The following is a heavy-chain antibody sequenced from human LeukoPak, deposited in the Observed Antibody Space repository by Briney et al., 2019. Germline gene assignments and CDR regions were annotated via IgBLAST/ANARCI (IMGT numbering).Heavy chain of an antibody. J-gene: IGHJ6*03. D-gene: IGHD3-10*01. V-gene: IGHV1-8*02. CDR1: GYTFTNYD. CDR2: LNPNRGNT. CDR3: ARSQRFAEIHYFYYMDV. Sequence: ASVKVSCKASGYTFTNYDINWVRQATGQGLEWMGRLNPNRGNTDYAQKFQGRVALTWNTSINTAYMELSSLRSEDTAVYYCARSQRFAEIHYFYYMDVWGKGTTVTVSS.